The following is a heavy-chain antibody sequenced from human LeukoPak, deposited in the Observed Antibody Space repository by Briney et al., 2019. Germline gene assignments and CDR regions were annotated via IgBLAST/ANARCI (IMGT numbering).Heavy chain of an antibody. CDR2: IKSKADGGTT. D-gene: IGHD2/OR15-2a*01. V-gene: IGHV3-15*01. CDR3: AADWPGRFYPFDH. CDR1: GFAFNTAW. J-gene: IGHJ4*02. Sequence: PGGSLRLSCVASGFAFNTAWMTWVRQAPGKGLEWVGRIKSKADGGTTHYSAPVKGRFIISRDDSKNMLYLQMNTLKTEDTAVYYCAADWPGRFYPFDHWGQGTLVTVSS.